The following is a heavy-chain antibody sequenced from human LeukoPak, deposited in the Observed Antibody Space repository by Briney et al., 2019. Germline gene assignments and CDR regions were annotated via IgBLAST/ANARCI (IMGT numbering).Heavy chain of an antibody. CDR2: ICDSGST. CDR3: ASAPYYDILTGYYIRYGMDV. Sequence: SETLSLTCTVSGGSVSSGSYYWSWIRQPPGKGLEWIGYICDSGSTNYNPSLKSRVTISADTSKNQFSLKLSSVTAADTAVYYCASAPYYDILTGYYIRYGMDVWGKGTTVTVSS. CDR1: GGSVSSGSYY. J-gene: IGHJ6*04. D-gene: IGHD3-9*01. V-gene: IGHV4-61*01.